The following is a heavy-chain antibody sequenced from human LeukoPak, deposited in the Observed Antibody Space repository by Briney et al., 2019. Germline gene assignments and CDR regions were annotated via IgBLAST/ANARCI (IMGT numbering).Heavy chain of an antibody. D-gene: IGHD2-2*01. V-gene: IGHV3-48*01. CDR3: ARGEDIVVVPAALAFDI. CDR1: GFTFSSYS. Sequence: PGGSLRLSCAASGFTFSSYSMNWFRQAPGKGLKWVSYISSSSSTIYYADSVKRRFTISRDNAKNSLYLQMNSLRAEDTAVYYCARGEDIVVVPAALAFDIWGQGTMVTVSS. J-gene: IGHJ3*02. CDR2: ISSSSSTI.